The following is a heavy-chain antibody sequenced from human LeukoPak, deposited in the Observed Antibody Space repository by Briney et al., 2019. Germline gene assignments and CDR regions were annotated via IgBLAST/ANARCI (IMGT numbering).Heavy chain of an antibody. Sequence: SETLSLTCAVSGGSISSQYWSWIRQPPGKGLEWIGYISYSGSTNYNPYLKSRVVISVDTSKHQFSLKLNYVTAADSAVYYCARVGVSFVYFDYWGQGTLVTVSS. V-gene: IGHV4-59*11. D-gene: IGHD2-21*01. J-gene: IGHJ4*02. CDR2: ISYSGST. CDR3: ARVGVSFVYFDY. CDR1: GGSISSQY.